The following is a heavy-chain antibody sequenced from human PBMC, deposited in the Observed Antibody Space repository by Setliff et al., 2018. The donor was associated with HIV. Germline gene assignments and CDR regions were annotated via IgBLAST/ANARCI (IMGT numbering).Heavy chain of an antibody. D-gene: IGHD3-16*02. CDR3: ARDPRASYLSYYYYHYLDV. CDR2: ISDDGSNT. J-gene: IGHJ6*03. CDR1: GFTFNTYA. V-gene: IGHV3-30*01. Sequence: GGSLRLSCAASGFTFNTYAMHWVRQAPGKGLEWVAVISDDGSNTYYADSVKGRFTISRDNSKNTLYLQMNSLRAEDTAVYYCARDPRASYLSYYYYHYLDVWGKGTTVTVSS.